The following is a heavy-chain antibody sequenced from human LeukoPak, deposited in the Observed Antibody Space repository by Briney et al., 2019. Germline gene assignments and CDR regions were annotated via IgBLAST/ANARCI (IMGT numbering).Heavy chain of an antibody. Sequence: GGSLRLSCAASGVTLSSYAMSWARQAPGKGLEWVATLNPDGTKPGVTESLRDRFIISRDDAENSLYLHMHSLRAEDTAVYYCARDFAYKKFDYWGQGTLVTVAS. CDR3: ARDFAYKKFDY. CDR1: GVTLSSYA. V-gene: IGHV3-7*03. J-gene: IGHJ4*01. D-gene: IGHD2-21*01. CDR2: LNPDGTKP.